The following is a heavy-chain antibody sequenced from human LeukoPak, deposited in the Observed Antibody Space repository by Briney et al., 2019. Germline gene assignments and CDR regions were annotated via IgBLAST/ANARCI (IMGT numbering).Heavy chain of an antibody. CDR1: GHRINNYW. D-gene: IGHD4-23*01. V-gene: IGHV5-10-1*01. CDR3: ARRVTPDY. J-gene: IGHJ4*02. CDR2: IDPSDSYT. Sequence: GESLKISCKNSGHRINNYWISWVRQMPGKGLEWMGRIDPSDSYTNYSPSFQGHVTISADKSISTAYLQWSSLKASDTAMYYCARRVTPDYWGQGTLVTVSS.